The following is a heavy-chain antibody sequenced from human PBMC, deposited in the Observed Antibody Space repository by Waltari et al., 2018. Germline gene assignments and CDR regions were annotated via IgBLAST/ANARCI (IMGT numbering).Heavy chain of an antibody. V-gene: IGHV4-59*01. Sequence: QVQLQESGPGLVKPSETLSLTCTVSGGSISSYYWSWIRQPPGKGLEWIGYIYYSGSTNSTPSLKSRVTISVDTSKNQFSLKLSSVTAADTAVYYCARGSNYDFWSGYSGSYYYYYYMDVWGKGTTVTVSS. D-gene: IGHD3-3*01. CDR2: IYYSGST. CDR1: GGSISSYY. J-gene: IGHJ6*03. CDR3: ARGSNYDFWSGYSGSYYYYYYMDV.